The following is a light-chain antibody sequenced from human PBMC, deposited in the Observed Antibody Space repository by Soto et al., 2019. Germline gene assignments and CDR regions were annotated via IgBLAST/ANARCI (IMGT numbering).Light chain of an antibody. V-gene: IGLV2-14*03. J-gene: IGLJ1*01. Sequence: QSVLTQPASVSGSPGQSITISCTGTSSDVGGYNFVSWYQQHPGKAPKLIIYDVSNRPSGVSNRFSGPKSGNTASLTISGLQAEDEADYYCNSYTSGTTLLVFGTGTKVTVL. CDR3: NSYTSGTTLLV. CDR1: SSDVGGYNF. CDR2: DVS.